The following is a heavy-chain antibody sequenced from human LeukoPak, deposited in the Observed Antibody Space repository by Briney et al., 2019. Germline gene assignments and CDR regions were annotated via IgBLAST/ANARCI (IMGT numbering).Heavy chain of an antibody. CDR2: INPNSGGT. Sequence: ASVKVSCKASGYTCTGYYMHWVRQAPGQGLEWMGWINPNSGGTNYAQKFQGRVTMTRDTSISTAYMELSRLRSDDTAVYYCARDYLIAAAGSDYWGQGTLVTVSS. J-gene: IGHJ4*02. D-gene: IGHD6-13*01. CDR3: ARDYLIAAAGSDY. CDR1: GYTCTGYY. V-gene: IGHV1-2*02.